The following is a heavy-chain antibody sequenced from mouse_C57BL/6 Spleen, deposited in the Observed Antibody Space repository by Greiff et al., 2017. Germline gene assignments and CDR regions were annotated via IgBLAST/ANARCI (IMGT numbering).Heavy chain of an antibody. CDR2: IDPENGDT. D-gene: IGHD6-1*01. Sequence: EVQLQQSGAELVRPGASVKLSCTASGFNIKDDYMHWVKQRPEQGLEWIGWIDPENGDTEYASKFQGKATITADTSSNTAYLQLSSLTSEDTAVYYCTKIKSSFAYWGQGTLVTVSA. V-gene: IGHV14-4*01. CDR1: GFNIKDDY. J-gene: IGHJ3*01. CDR3: TKIKSSFAY.